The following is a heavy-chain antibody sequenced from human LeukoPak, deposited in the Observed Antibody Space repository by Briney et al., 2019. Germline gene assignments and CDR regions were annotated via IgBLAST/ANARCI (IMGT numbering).Heavy chain of an antibody. CDR2: FDPEDREI. J-gene: IGHJ4*02. Sequence: VASVKVSCKVSGYTLTELSMHWVRQAPGKGLEWMGGFDPEDREIIYAQNLQGRVTMTEDTSTDTAYMELSSLRSDDTAVYYCARERIYCSGGSCYSGPYYFDYWGQGTLVTVSS. D-gene: IGHD2-15*01. V-gene: IGHV1-24*01. CDR3: ARERIYCSGGSCYSGPYYFDY. CDR1: GYTLTELS.